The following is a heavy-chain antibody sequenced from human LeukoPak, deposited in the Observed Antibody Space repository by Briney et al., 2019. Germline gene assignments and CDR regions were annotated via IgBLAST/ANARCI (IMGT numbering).Heavy chain of an antibody. Sequence: SETLSLTCAVYGGSFSGYYWSWIRQPPGKGLEWIGEINHSGSTNYNPSLKSRVTISVDTSKNQFSLKLSSVTAADTAVYYRASWGDFWSGYAYYYYYGMDVWGQGTTVTVSS. CDR1: GGSFSGYY. D-gene: IGHD3-3*01. CDR3: ASWGDFWSGYAYYYYYGMDV. V-gene: IGHV4-34*01. CDR2: INHSGST. J-gene: IGHJ6*02.